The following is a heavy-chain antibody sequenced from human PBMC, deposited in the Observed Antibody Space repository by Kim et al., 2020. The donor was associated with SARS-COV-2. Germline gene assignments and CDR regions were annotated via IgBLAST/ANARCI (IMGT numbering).Heavy chain of an antibody. J-gene: IGHJ6*02. Sequence: SETLSLTCTVSGASISSYYWSWIRQPAGKGLEWIGRIYTSGTTNFNPSLKSRLTMSVDTSKNQFSLKLTSVTAADTAVYYCARDYKYYYGSGNYYYGMDVWGQGTTVTVSS. V-gene: IGHV4-4*07. D-gene: IGHD3-10*01. CDR1: GASISSYY. CDR2: IYTSGTT. CDR3: ARDYKYYYGSGNYYYGMDV.